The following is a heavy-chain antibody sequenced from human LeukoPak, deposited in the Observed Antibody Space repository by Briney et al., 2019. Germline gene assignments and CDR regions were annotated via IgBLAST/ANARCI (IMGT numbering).Heavy chain of an antibody. Sequence: SETLSLTCTVSGGSIISYYWSWIRQPAGKGLEWIGRIYTSGSTNYNPSLKSRVTMSVDTSKNQFSLRLSSVTAADTAVYYCARATHYYDSSAYPLLDYWGQGTLVTVSS. D-gene: IGHD3-22*01. CDR2: IYTSGST. CDR1: GGSIISYY. CDR3: ARATHYYDSSAYPLLDY. J-gene: IGHJ4*02. V-gene: IGHV4-4*07.